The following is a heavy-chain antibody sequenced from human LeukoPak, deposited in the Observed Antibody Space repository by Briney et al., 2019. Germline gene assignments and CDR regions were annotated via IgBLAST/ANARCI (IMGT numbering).Heavy chain of an antibody. CDR3: ARDPMIVNSPNAFDI. D-gene: IGHD3-22*01. J-gene: IGHJ3*02. Sequence: GESLRLSCAASGFTFSSYGMHWVRQAPGKGLEWVAVIWYDGSNKYYADSVKGRFTISRDNSKNTLYLQMNSLRAEDTAVYYCARDPMIVNSPNAFDIWGQGTMVTVSS. V-gene: IGHV3-33*01. CDR2: IWYDGSNK. CDR1: GFTFSSYG.